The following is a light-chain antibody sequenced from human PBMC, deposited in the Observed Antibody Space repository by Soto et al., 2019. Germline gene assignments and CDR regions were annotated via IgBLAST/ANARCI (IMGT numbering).Light chain of an antibody. J-gene: IGKJ1*01. CDR2: AAS. CDR1: QSVNNNY. CDR3: QQYNNWQT. Sequence: EIVLTQSPGTLSLSPGERATLSCRASQSVNNNYVAWYQQKSGQAPRLLIFAASSRATGIPGRFSGSGSGTDFTLTISRLEPEDFAVYYCQQYNNWQTFGQGTKVDIK. V-gene: IGKV3D-20*02.